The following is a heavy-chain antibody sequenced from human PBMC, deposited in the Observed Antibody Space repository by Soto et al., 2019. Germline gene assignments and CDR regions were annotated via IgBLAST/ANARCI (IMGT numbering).Heavy chain of an antibody. CDR2: IYYSGST. CDR3: ARGLLSALRLGELSLHY. Sequence: SETLSLTCTVSGGSISSGDYYWSWIRQPPGKGLEWIGYIYYSGSTYYNPSLKSRVTISVDTSKNQYSLKLSSVTAADTAVYYCARGLLSALRLGELSLHYWGQGTLVTVSS. V-gene: IGHV4-30-4*01. J-gene: IGHJ4*02. CDR1: GGSISSGDYY. D-gene: IGHD3-16*02.